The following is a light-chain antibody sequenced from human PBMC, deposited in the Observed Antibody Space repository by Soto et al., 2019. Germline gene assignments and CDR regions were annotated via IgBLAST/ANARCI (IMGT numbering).Light chain of an antibody. CDR1: SSDVGGYNY. CDR3: CSHAGSSSSV. J-gene: IGLJ1*01. Sequence: QSVLTQPRSGSGAPGRGVSISCTGTSSDVGGYNYVSWYQQHPGKAPKLMIYTVTKRPSGVPDRFSGSKSDNTASLTISGLQADDEAYYYCCSHAGSSSSVFGTGTKLTVL. V-gene: IGLV2-11*01. CDR2: TVT.